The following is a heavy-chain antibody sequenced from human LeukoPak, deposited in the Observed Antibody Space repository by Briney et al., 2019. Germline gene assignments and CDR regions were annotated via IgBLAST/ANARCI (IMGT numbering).Heavy chain of an antibody. Sequence: PGGSLRLSCAASGFTFDEYAMHWVRQPPGKGLEWVSLISGDGSNTYSADSVKGRLTISRDNSKNSLYLQMNSLRTEDTAFYYCAKDLGPTGAAWFDPWGQGTLVTVSS. D-gene: IGHD1-14*01. V-gene: IGHV3-43*02. CDR2: ISGDGSNT. J-gene: IGHJ5*02. CDR3: AKDLGPTGAAWFDP. CDR1: GFTFDEYA.